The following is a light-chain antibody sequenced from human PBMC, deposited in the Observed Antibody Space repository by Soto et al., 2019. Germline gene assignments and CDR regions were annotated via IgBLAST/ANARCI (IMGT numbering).Light chain of an antibody. CDR1: QSISSW. CDR2: DAA. Sequence: DIRMTQSPSTLSASVGDRVTLTCRASQSISSWLAWYQQKPGKAPKLLIYDAASLESGVPSRFSGSGSGTEFTLTISSLQPDDFATYYCQQYNSYSGITFGQGTRLEI. J-gene: IGKJ5*01. V-gene: IGKV1-5*01. CDR3: QQYNSYSGIT.